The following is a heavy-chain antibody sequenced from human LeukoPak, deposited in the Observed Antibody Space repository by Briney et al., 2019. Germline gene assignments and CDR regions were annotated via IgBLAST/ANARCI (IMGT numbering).Heavy chain of an antibody. D-gene: IGHD3-3*01. CDR3: ARSGGLRFLGWPPYDAFDI. V-gene: IGHV5-51*01. J-gene: IGHJ3*02. CDR2: IYPGDSDT. CDR1: GYSFTSYW. Sequence: GESLKISCKGSGYSFTSYWIGWVRQMPGKGLEWMGIIYPGDSDTRYSPSFQGQVTISADKSISTAYLQWSSLKALDTAMYYCARSGGLRFLGWPPYDAFDIWGQGTMVTVSS.